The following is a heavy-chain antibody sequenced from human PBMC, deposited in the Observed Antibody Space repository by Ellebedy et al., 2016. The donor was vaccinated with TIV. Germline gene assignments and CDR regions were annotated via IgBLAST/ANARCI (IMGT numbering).Heavy chain of an antibody. D-gene: IGHD2/OR15-2a*01. V-gene: IGHV4-59*08. CDR1: GGSMSRYF. CDR3: ARGRTQYPLDS. CDR2: VYYSWST. Sequence: MPSETLSLTCTVSGGSMSRYFWHWIRQSPGKGLEWIGYVYYSWSTNYKSSLKSRVSISVDTSKNQFSLNLSSVTAADTAVYYCARGRTQYPLDSWGQGTLVTVSS. J-gene: IGHJ4*02.